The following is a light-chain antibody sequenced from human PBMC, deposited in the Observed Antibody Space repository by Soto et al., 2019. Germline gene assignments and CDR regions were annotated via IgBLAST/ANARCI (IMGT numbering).Light chain of an antibody. V-gene: IGLV1-44*01. J-gene: IGLJ1*01. Sequence: QSVLTQPPSASGTPGQRVTISCSGSSSNIGSNTVNWYQQLPGTAPKLLIYNNNQRPSGVPDRFSGSKSGTSASLAISGLQPEDEADYYCAEWDDSLNGLVFGTGTKVTVL. CDR3: AEWDDSLNGLV. CDR1: SSNIGSNT. CDR2: NNN.